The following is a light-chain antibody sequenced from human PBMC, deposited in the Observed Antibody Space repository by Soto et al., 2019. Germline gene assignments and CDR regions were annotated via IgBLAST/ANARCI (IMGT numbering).Light chain of an antibody. J-gene: IGKJ1*01. CDR2: DAS. CDR3: QQYNSSPT. CDR1: QSISTW. V-gene: IGKV1-5*01. Sequence: DIQLTQSPSTLSASEGDRVTITCRASQSISTWLAWYQQKPGKAPELLIYDASTLQSGVPSRFSGSGSGTELTLTITNLQPADFATYYCQQYNSSPTFGQGTKVDI.